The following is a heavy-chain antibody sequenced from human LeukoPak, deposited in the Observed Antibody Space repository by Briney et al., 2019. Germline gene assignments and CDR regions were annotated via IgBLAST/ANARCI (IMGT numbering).Heavy chain of an antibody. V-gene: IGHV1-2*02. CDR1: GYTFIDFY. J-gene: IGHJ5*02. CDR3: ARVSSTTYRDSFDP. D-gene: IGHD2/OR15-2a*01. CDR2: INPKNGGT. Sequence: GASVMVSCKASGYTFIDFYMHWVRQAPGQGLEWMGWINPKNGGTNYAQKFQGRVTMTRDTSISTAYMELSRLRSDDTAAYYCARVSSTTYRDSFDPWGRGTLVTVSS.